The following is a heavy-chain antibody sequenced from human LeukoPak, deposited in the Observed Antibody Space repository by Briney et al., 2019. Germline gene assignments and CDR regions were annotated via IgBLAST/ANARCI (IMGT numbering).Heavy chain of an antibody. V-gene: IGHV4-34*01. CDR3: ARSSVAGPISHWFDP. CDR1: GGSFSGYY. Sequence: SETLSLTCAVYGGSFSGYYWSWIRQPPGKGLEWIGEINHSGSTNYNPSLKSRVTISVDTSKNQFSLKLSSVTAADTAVYYCARSSVAGPISHWFDPWGQGTLVTVSS. CDR2: INHSGST. J-gene: IGHJ5*02. D-gene: IGHD6-19*01.